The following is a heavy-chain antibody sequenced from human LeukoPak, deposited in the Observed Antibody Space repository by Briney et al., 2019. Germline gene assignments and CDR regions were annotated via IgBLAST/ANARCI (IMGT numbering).Heavy chain of an antibody. CDR2: ISYGGSNK. CDR3: ARGRAYDSSGYYYPYYGMDV. CDR1: GFTFSSYG. Sequence: GGSLRLSCAASGFTFSSYGMHWVRQAPGKGLEWVAVISYGGSNKYYADSVKGRFTISRDNAKNSLYLQMNSLRAEDTAVYYCARGRAYDSSGYYYPYYGMDVWGQGTTVTVSS. V-gene: IGHV3-30*03. D-gene: IGHD3-22*01. J-gene: IGHJ6*02.